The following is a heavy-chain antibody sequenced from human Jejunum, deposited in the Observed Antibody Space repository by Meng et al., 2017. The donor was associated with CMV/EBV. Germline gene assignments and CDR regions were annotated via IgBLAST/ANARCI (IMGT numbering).Heavy chain of an antibody. J-gene: IGHJ4*02. D-gene: IGHD6-13*01. V-gene: IGHV4-39*07. Sequence: GPSRVTLSESLSSTRSFSGGSITGISDYWGWLRQPPGKGLECLATVYSTGSTYYDPSLKSRVTISVDTSKNQFSLRLSSVTAADTAVYYCARVWQPNHYFDYWGQGTLVTVSS. CDR3: ARVWQPNHYFDY. CDR1: GGSITGISDY. CDR2: VYSTGST.